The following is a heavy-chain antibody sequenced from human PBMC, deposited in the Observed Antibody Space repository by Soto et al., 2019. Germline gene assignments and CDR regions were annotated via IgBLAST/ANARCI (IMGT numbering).Heavy chain of an antibody. V-gene: IGHV5-51*01. CDR2: IYPGDSDT. D-gene: IGHD6-6*01. J-gene: IGHJ3*02. CDR1: GYSFTTYW. CDR3: ATSSIAARKPYDAFDI. Sequence: GASLKISCKGSGYSFTTYWICWVRQMPGKGLECMGIIYPGDSDTRYSPSFQGQVTISADKSISTAYLQWSSLKASDTAMYYCATSSIAARKPYDAFDIWGQGTMVTVSS.